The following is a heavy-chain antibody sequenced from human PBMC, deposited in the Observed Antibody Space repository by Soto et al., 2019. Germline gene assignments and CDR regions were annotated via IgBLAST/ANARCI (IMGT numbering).Heavy chain of an antibody. D-gene: IGHD1-7*01. Sequence: QVQLVQSGAEVKKPGASVKVSCKASGYTFTSYYMHWVRQAPGQGLEWMGIINPSGGSTSYAQKFQGRVTMTRDTSTSTVYMELSSLRSEDTAVYYCAREFDSGSITGTTYPRRWFDPWGQGTLVTVSS. V-gene: IGHV1-46*03. J-gene: IGHJ5*02. CDR3: AREFDSGSITGTTYPRRWFDP. CDR2: INPSGGST. CDR1: GYTFTSYY.